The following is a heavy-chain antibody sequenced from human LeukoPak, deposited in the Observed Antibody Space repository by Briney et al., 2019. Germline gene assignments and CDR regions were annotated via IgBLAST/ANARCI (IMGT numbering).Heavy chain of an antibody. CDR3: GRDTATALDY. D-gene: IGHD2-21*02. Sequence: PGGSLRLSCAASGFTLNDHYMDWVRQAPGKGLEWVGRIKNKRGSYTADYAASVKGRFTISRDDSQNSLYLQMNSLKTEDTGVYYCGRDTATALDYWGQGTLVTVSS. V-gene: IGHV3-72*01. J-gene: IGHJ4*02. CDR2: IKNKRGSYTA. CDR1: GFTLNDHY.